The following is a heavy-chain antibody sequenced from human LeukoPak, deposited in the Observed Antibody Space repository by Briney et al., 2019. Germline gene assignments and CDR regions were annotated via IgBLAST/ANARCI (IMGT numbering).Heavy chain of an antibody. D-gene: IGHD5-12*01. CDR2: IYSSGST. CDR3: ARGNSDYDYAFDI. Sequence: SETLSLTCTVSGGSISSYHWSWIRQPPGKGLQWIGFIYSSGSTNFNPSLKSRVTISVDTSKNQFSLRLSSVTSANTAVYYCARGNSDYDYAFDIWGRGTMVTVSP. J-gene: IGHJ3*02. CDR1: GGSISSYH. V-gene: IGHV4-59*01.